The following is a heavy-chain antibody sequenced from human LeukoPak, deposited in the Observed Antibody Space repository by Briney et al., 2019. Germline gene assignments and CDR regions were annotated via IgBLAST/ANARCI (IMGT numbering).Heavy chain of an antibody. D-gene: IGHD3-3*01. CDR3: ARRDFWSGYLVD. Sequence: GGSLRLSCAASGFIFSDYYMSWIRQAPGKGLEWVSYISSSGSTRYYADSVKGRFTISRDNAKNSLYLQMNSLRAEDTAVYYCARRDFWSGYLVDWGQGTLVTVSS. J-gene: IGHJ4*02. CDR2: ISSSGSTR. CDR1: GFIFSDYY. V-gene: IGHV3-11*01.